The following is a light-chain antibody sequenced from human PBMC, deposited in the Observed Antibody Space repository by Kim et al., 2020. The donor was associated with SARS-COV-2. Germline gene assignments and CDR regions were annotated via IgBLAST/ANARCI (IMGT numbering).Light chain of an antibody. J-gene: IGKJ1*01. Sequence: ATINCKASQSVLYSSNNKNYLAWYQQKPGQPPKLLIYWASTRESGVPDRFSGSGSGTDFTLTISSLQAEDVAVYYCQQYYSTPRTFGQGTKVDIK. V-gene: IGKV4-1*01. CDR2: WAS. CDR3: QQYYSTPRT. CDR1: QSVLYSSNNKNY.